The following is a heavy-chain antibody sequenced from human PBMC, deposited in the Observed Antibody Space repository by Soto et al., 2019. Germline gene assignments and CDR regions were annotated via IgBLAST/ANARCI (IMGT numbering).Heavy chain of an antibody. Sequence: QLQLQESGPGLVKPSETLSLTCTVSGGSISSSSYYWGWIRQPPGKGLEWIGSIYYSGSTYYNPSLKSRVPITRDPSKNQVPLKLSSGTPADPAGYYWARHPPDYYESRLPGWFDPRGQGTLVPLSS. CDR2: IYYSGST. CDR1: GGSISSSSYY. CDR3: ARHPPDYYESRLPGWFDP. D-gene: IGHD3-22*01. J-gene: IGHJ5*02. V-gene: IGHV4-39*01.